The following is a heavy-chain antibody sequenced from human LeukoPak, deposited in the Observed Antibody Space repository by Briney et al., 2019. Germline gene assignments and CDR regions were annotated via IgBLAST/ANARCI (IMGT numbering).Heavy chain of an antibody. CDR3: ARLASYYYYSSGYYLKAGWFDP. Sequence: SETLSLTCAVSDGSLRSRNWWSWVRQPPGKGLEWIGEIYPSGSTNYNPPLKGRVTISVDTSNNQSSLKLTSLTAADTAVYYCARLASYYYYSSGYYLKAGWFDPWGQGTLVTVSS. D-gene: IGHD3-22*01. CDR1: DGSLRSRNW. CDR2: IYPSGST. V-gene: IGHV4-4*02. J-gene: IGHJ5*02.